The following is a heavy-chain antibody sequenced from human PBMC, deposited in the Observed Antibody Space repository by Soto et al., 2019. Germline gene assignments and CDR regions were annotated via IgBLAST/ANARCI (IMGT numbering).Heavy chain of an antibody. V-gene: IGHV5-51*01. CDR2: IYPSDSDT. J-gene: IGHJ4*02. D-gene: IGHD6-19*01. CDR1: GNSFTSNW. Sequence: XDSLKISCKCSGNSFTSNWIGWVLQMPGKGLEWMGIIYPSDSDTRYSPSFQGQVTISTDKSISTAYLQWSSLKASDTAMYYCARRGSSGWYATFWGQGTLVTVSS. CDR3: ARRGSSGWYATF.